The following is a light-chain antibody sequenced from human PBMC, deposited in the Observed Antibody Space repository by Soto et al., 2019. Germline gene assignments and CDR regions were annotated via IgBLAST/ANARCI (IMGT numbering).Light chain of an antibody. CDR3: AAWDDTLNGLV. CDR1: SSNIGSNY. V-gene: IGLV1-47*01. Sequence: QAVVTQPPSASGTPGQRVTISCSGISSNIGSNYVYWYQQVPGTAPRLLMYRASQRPSGVPDRFSGSKSGTSASLAISGLRSEDGADYYCAAWDDTLNGLVFGGGTKLTVL. J-gene: IGLJ2*01. CDR2: RAS.